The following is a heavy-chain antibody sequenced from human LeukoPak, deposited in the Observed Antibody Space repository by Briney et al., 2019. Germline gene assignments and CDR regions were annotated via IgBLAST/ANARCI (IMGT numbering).Heavy chain of an antibody. Sequence: GGSLRLSCAASGFTFSSYWMSWVRQAPGKGLEWVANIKQDGSEKYYVDSVKGRFTISRDNAKNSLYLQMNSLRAEDTAVYYCARVRIVGATQGFDPWGQGTLVTVSS. J-gene: IGHJ5*02. CDR1: GFTFSSYW. CDR2: IKQDGSEK. V-gene: IGHV3-7*01. CDR3: ARVRIVGATQGFDP. D-gene: IGHD1-26*01.